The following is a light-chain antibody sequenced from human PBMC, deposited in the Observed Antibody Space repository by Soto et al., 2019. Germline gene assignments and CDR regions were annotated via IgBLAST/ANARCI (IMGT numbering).Light chain of an antibody. Sequence: QSVLTQPASVSGSPGQSITISCTGASRDIGNYNYVSWYQHHPGKAPKLMIYEVTSRPSGVSDRFSGSKSGMTASLTISGLQHEDEADYFCASYRSANSLVVLGTGTKVTVL. CDR3: ASYRSANSLVV. CDR1: SRDIGNYNY. J-gene: IGLJ1*01. V-gene: IGLV2-14*01. CDR2: EVT.